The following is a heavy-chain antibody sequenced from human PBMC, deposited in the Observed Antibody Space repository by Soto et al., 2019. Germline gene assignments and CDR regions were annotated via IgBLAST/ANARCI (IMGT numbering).Heavy chain of an antibody. CDR2: INPNSGGT. V-gene: IGHV1-2*02. CDR3: ARDPFSLLPTGKGFDY. CDR1: GYSFTDSY. Sequence: GASVKVSCKASGYSFTDSYMHWVRQAPGQGLEWLGWINPNSGGTSYAQEFQGRVTLTRDTSISTAYMELSGLRSDDTAVYYCARDPFSLLPTGKGFDYWGQGTLVTVSS. D-gene: IGHD1-1*01. J-gene: IGHJ4*02.